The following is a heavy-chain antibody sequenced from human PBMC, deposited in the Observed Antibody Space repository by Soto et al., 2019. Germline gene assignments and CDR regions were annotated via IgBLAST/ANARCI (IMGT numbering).Heavy chain of an antibody. J-gene: IGHJ5*02. V-gene: IGHV1-46*01. CDR3: ARDKESSGRGNWFDP. D-gene: IGHD2-15*01. CDR1: GYTFTSYY. CDR2: INPSGGST. Sequence: ASVKVSAKASGYTFTSYYMHWVRQAPGHGLEWMGIINPSGGSTSYAQKFQGRVTMTRDTSTSTVYMELSSLRSEDTAVYYCARDKESSGRGNWFDPWGQVTLVTVSS.